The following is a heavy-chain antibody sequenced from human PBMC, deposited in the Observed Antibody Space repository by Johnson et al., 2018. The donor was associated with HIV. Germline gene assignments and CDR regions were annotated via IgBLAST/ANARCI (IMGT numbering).Heavy chain of an antibody. CDR2: ISYDGSNQ. D-gene: IGHD3-3*01. CDR3: AAYYDFWSGSYTSGFDI. V-gene: IGHV3-30*04. Sequence: VQLVESGGGVVQPGRSLRLSCSASGFTFSSYAMHWVRQAPGKGLEWVAVISYDGSNQYYADSVKGRFTISRDNSKNTVFLQMNSLRPEETAMYYCAAYYDFWSGSYTSGFDIWGQGKMVTVSS. CDR1: GFTFSSYA. J-gene: IGHJ3*02.